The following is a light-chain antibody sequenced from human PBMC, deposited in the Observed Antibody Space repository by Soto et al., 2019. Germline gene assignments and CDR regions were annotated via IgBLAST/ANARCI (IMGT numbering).Light chain of an antibody. CDR2: KVS. CDR3: SSFTRSVTYV. CDR1: TSDVGGYNS. Sequence: QSALTQPASVSGSPGQSITISCTGPTSDVGGYNSVSWYQQHPGKAPKVLIYKVSNRPSGVSDRFSGSKSGNTASLIISGLQSEDEADYYCSSFTRSVTYVFGTGTKLTVL. J-gene: IGLJ1*01. V-gene: IGLV2-14*01.